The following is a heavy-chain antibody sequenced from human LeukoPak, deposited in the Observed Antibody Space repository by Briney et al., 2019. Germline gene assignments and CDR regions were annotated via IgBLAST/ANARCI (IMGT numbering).Heavy chain of an antibody. CDR3: ARDWGTSSLYLVN. D-gene: IGHD6-6*01. Sequence: PGGSLRLSCAASGFTFSSNGMHWARQAPGKGLEWVAFIQNDGNNKKYADSVKGRFTISRDNSKNTLYLQMNSLTAEDTAVYYCARDWGTSSLYLVNWGQGTLVTVSS. J-gene: IGHJ4*02. CDR2: IQNDGNNK. CDR1: GFTFSSNG. V-gene: IGHV3-30*02.